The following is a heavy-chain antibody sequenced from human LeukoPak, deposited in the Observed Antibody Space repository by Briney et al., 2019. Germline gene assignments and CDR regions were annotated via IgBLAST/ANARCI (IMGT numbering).Heavy chain of an antibody. CDR1: GGTISSGRFY. CDR3: PRDPTLRGGWFVP. V-gene: IGHV4-31*03. Sequence: SETLSLTSTVAGGTISSGRFYWTWVRQHPGKGLEWIGYIYYSGIAYYNPSLKSRVTMSLDPSMYQNSLSLSSVAAAVTAVYYCPRDPTLRGGWFVPWGQGILVSVSS. CDR2: IYYSGIA. J-gene: IGHJ5*02. D-gene: IGHD3-10*01.